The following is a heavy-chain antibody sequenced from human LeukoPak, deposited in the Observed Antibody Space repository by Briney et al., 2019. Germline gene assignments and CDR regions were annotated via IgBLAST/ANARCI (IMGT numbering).Heavy chain of an antibody. CDR1: GFTFSSYS. CDR2: IWYDGSNK. D-gene: IGHD2-2*02. V-gene: IGHV3-33*08. CDR3: ARGYCSSTSCYTFDY. Sequence: PGGSLRLSCAASGFTFSSYSINWVRQAPGKGLEWVAVIWYDGSNKYYADSVKGRFTISRDNSKNTLYLQMNSLRAEDTAVYYCARGYCSSTSCYTFDYWGQGTLVTVSS. J-gene: IGHJ4*02.